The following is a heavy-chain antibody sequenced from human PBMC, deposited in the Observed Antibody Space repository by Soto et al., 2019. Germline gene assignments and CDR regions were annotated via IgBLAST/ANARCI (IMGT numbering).Heavy chain of an antibody. CDR3: ARHLHPTTGYCPSTSCYHFDY. Sequence: SETLSLTCTVSGGSSSSTIYYWGWIRQPPGKGLEWIGSIYYSGSTYYNPSLKSRVTISVDTSKNQFSLKLSSVTAADTAVYYCARHLHPTTGYCPSTSCYHFDYWSQVTLVTFSS. D-gene: IGHD2-2*01. CDR1: GGSSSSTIYY. V-gene: IGHV4-39*01. CDR2: IYYSGST. J-gene: IGHJ4*02.